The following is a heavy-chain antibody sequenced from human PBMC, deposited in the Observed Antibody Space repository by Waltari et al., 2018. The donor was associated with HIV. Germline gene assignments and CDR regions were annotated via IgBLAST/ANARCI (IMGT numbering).Heavy chain of an antibody. CDR2: IRSRSDS. CDR1: GCNLRSYT. V-gene: IGHV3-48*02. Sequence: EEQLVESGAGLVQRGGSVRLPRGAPGCNLRSYTMNWVRQAPGKGLEWISHIRSRSDSYYADSVRGRFTISRDNAKNSLYLQMDSLRDEDTAVYYCARDDLYRSGLDVWGQGTTVTVSS. J-gene: IGHJ6*02. CDR3: ARDDLYRSGLDV. D-gene: IGHD2-8*01.